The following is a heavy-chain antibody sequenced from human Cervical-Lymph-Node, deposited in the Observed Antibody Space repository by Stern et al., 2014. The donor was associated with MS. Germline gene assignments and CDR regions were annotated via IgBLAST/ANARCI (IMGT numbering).Heavy chain of an antibody. V-gene: IGHV3-9*01. CDR2: ISWNSGSI. Sequence: EVQLVESGGGLVQPGRSLRLSWAASGFTFDDYAMHWVRQAPGKGLEWVSGISWNSGSIGYADSVKGRFTISRDNAKNSLYLQMNSLRAEDTALYYCAKDIDAAIYYYYGMDVWGQGTTVTVSS. J-gene: IGHJ6*02. CDR1: GFTFDDYA. D-gene: IGHD2-15*01. CDR3: AKDIDAAIYYYYGMDV.